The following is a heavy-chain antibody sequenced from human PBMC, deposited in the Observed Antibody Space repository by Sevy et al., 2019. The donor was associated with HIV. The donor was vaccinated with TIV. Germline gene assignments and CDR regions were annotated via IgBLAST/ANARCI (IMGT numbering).Heavy chain of an antibody. D-gene: IGHD3-22*01. CDR3: ARDTYYDSSGYYGY. Sequence: GGCLRLSCAASGFTFSSYAMHWVRQAPGKGLEWVAVISYDGSNKYYADSVKGRFTISRDNSKNTLYLQMNSLRAEDTAVYYCARDTYYDSSGYYGYWGQGTLVTVSS. J-gene: IGHJ4*02. CDR2: ISYDGSNK. CDR1: GFTFSSYA. V-gene: IGHV3-30-3*01.